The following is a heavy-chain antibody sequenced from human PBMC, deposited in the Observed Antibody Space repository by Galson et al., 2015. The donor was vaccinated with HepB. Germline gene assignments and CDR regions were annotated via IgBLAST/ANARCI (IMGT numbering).Heavy chain of an antibody. D-gene: IGHD3-22*01. Sequence: QSGAEVKKPGESLRISCKGSGYSFTSYWISWVRQMPGKGLEWMGRIDPSDSYTNYSPSFQGHVTISADKSISTAYLQWSSLKASDTAMYYCARLKVSIVVVGGDAFDIWGQGTMVTVSS. J-gene: IGHJ3*02. CDR2: IDPSDSYT. CDR3: ARLKVSIVVVGGDAFDI. CDR1: GYSFTSYW. V-gene: IGHV5-10-1*01.